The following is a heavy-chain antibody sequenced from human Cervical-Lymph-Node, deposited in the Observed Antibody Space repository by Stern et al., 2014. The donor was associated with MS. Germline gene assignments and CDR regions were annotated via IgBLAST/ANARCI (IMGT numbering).Heavy chain of an antibody. V-gene: IGHV4-59*01. CDR1: SDSISSYY. J-gene: IGHJ6*02. CDR2: IYYSGST. D-gene: IGHD5-18*01. CDR3: ARWDRVMVRPNFYYYGMDV. Sequence: QVQLQESGPGLVKPSETLSLTCTISSDSISSYYWNWIRQSPGKGLEWIGYIYYSGSTNYNPSLKSRVTISVDMSKNQFSLQLTSVTAADTAVYFCARWDRVMVRPNFYYYGMDVWGQGTTVIVSS.